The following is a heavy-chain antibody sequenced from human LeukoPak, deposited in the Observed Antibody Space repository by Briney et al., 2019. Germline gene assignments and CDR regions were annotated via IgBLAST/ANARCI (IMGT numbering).Heavy chain of an antibody. CDR2: ISSDGSNK. CDR3: ARVGSGDY. D-gene: IGHD6-25*01. Sequence: GGSLRLSCVASGFTFSSYAMHWVRQAPGEGLGWVAVISSDGSNKYYADSVKGRFTISRDNSKNTVYVQMNSLRAEDTAVYYCARVGSGDYWGQGTLVTVSS. CDR1: GFTFSSYA. J-gene: IGHJ4*02. V-gene: IGHV3-30-3*01.